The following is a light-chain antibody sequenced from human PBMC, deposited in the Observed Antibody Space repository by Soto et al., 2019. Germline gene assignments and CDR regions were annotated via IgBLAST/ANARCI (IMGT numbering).Light chain of an antibody. J-gene: IGKJ1*01. V-gene: IGKV3-20*01. CDR1: QSVSSNF. Sequence: ENVLTQSPGTLSLSPGERATLSCRASQSVSSNFLAWYQQKPGQAPRLLIYGASSRATGIPDRFSGSGSGTDFTLTISRLEPEDFEVYYCQQYGTSRAFGQGTKVEIK. CDR3: QQYGTSRA. CDR2: GAS.